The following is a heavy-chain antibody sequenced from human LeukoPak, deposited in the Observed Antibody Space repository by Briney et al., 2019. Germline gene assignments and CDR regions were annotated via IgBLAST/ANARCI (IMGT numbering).Heavy chain of an antibody. J-gene: IGHJ4*02. CDR1: GYTFTGYY. Sequence: ASVKVSCKASGYTFTGYYMHWVRQAPGQGLEWMGWINPNSGDTIYAQKFQGRVTMTRDTSISTAYMELSRLTSDDTALYYRARHHYVWGSYENWGQGTLVTVSS. D-gene: IGHD3-16*01. V-gene: IGHV1-2*02. CDR2: INPNSGDT. CDR3: ARHHYVWGSYEN.